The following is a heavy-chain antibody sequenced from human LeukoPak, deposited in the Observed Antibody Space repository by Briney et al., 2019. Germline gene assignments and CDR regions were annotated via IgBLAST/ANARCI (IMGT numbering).Heavy chain of an antibody. Sequence: GRSLRLSCAASGFTFSDYGMHWVRQAPGKGLEWVAVIWYDGSNENYADSVKGRFTISRDNSKNTVSLQMNSLRAEDTAVYYCAREVYSSGWSSFDYWGQGTLVTVSS. D-gene: IGHD6-19*01. CDR3: AREVYSSGWSSFDY. CDR2: IWYDGSNE. CDR1: GFTFSDYG. V-gene: IGHV3-33*01. J-gene: IGHJ4*02.